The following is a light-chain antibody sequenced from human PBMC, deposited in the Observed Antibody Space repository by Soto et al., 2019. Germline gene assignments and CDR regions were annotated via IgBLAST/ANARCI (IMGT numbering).Light chain of an antibody. V-gene: IGLV2-8*01. CDR2: EVN. CDR1: SSDIGGYNS. CDR3: SSSAVTNSFVL. J-gene: IGLJ3*02. Sequence: QSALTQPPSASGSPGQSVTISCTGTSSDIGGYNSVSWYQQHPGKAPKLMIYEVNKRPLGVSERFSGSKSGNTASLTVSGLQADDEADYYCSSSAVTNSFVLFGGGTKLTVL.